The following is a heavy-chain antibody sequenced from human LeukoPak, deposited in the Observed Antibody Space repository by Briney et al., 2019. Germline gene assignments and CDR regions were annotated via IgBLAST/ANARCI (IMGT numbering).Heavy chain of an antibody. Sequence: PGRSLRLHCAASGFTFSSHALHWVRHAPGKGLEWVAVISYDENHKYYADSVKGRFTISRDNSKNTLYLEMNSLRTEATAVYYCARQYDRSGYPDFWGQGTRVTVSS. CDR3: ARQYDRSGYPDF. J-gene: IGHJ4*02. CDR2: ISYDENHK. CDR1: GFTFSSHA. D-gene: IGHD3-22*01. V-gene: IGHV3-30*04.